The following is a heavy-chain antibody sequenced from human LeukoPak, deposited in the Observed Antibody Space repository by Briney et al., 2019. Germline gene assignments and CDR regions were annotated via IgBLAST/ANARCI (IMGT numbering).Heavy chain of an antibody. CDR1: GFTCSSYA. D-gene: IGHD3-16*02. Sequence: GGSLRLSCAASGFTCSSYARSWVRQAPAKGLEWVSALSGSGGSTYYADSVKGRFTISRDNSKNTLYLQMNSLRAEDTAVYYCAKGAITFGGIIIYFDSWGQGTLVTVSS. CDR2: LSGSGGST. J-gene: IGHJ4*02. V-gene: IGHV3-23*01. CDR3: AKGAITFGGIIIYFDS.